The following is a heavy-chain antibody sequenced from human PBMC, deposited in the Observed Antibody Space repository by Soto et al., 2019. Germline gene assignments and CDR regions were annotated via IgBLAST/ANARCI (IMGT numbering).Heavy chain of an antibody. CDR2: INHSGST. D-gene: IGHD1-26*01. V-gene: IGHV4-34*01. J-gene: IGHJ4*02. CDR1: GGSFSGYY. Sequence: QVQLQQWGAGLLKPSETLSLTCAVYGGSFSGYYWSWIRQPPGKGLEWIGEINHSGSTNYNPSLKSRVTISVDTSKNQFSLKLNSVTAADTAVYYCERGKSWSYGRYWGQGTLVTVSS. CDR3: ERGKSWSYGRY.